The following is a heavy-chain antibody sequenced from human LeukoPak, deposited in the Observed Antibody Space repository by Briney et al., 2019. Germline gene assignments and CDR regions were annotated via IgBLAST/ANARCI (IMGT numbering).Heavy chain of an antibody. Sequence: GGSLRLSCAASGFTFNSYAMTWVRPAPGKGLEWVSAISGSGGTTYYADSVKGRFTISRDNSKNTLYLQMDSLRAEDTAVYYCAKVLGRSGWQTDYWGQGTLVSVSS. CDR2: ISGSGGTT. J-gene: IGHJ4*02. D-gene: IGHD6-19*01. V-gene: IGHV3-23*01. CDR1: GFTFNSYA. CDR3: AKVLGRSGWQTDY.